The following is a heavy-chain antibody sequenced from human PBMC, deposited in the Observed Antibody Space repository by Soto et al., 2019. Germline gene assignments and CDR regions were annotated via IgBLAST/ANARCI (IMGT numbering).Heavy chain of an antibody. CDR1: GYTFSSNG. CDR2: ISTFNGNA. J-gene: IGHJ5*02. CDR3: VRQSGYSSGWSDH. D-gene: IGHD2-15*01. V-gene: IGHV1-18*04. Sequence: ASVKVSCKASGYTFSSNGISWVRQAPGQGLEWMGWISTFNGNAHYSQKFQDRVTMTTDTSTNTAYLELTSLRSDDTAIYYCVRQSGYSSGWSDHWGQGTLVTVSS.